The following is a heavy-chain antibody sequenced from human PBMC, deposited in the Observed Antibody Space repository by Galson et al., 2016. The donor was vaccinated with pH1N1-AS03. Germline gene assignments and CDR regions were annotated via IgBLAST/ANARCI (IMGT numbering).Heavy chain of an antibody. V-gene: IGHV1-2*02. CDR3: ARDFHSSNV. Sequence: SVKVSCKASGYTFSDYYMHWVRQAPGQGLEWMGWINPSSGGTKSGQKFQGRVTMTTDTSISTAYMEVNGLRGDDPAVYYCARDFHSSNVWGQGTLVTVSS. CDR1: GYTFSDYY. D-gene: IGHD2-15*01. CDR2: INPSSGGT. J-gene: IGHJ4*01.